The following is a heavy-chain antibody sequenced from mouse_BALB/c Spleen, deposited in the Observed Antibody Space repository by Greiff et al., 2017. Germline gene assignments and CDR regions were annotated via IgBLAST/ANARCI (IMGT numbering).Heavy chain of an antibody. Sequence: EVKLQESGPGLVKPSQSLSLTCTVTGYSITSDYAWNWIRQFPGNKLEWMGYISYSGSTSYNPSLKSRISITRDTSKNQFFLQLNSVTTEDTATYYCARWGYFDVWGAGTTVTVSS. CDR3: ARWGYFDV. J-gene: IGHJ1*01. V-gene: IGHV3-2*02. CDR1: GYSITSDYA. CDR2: ISYSGST.